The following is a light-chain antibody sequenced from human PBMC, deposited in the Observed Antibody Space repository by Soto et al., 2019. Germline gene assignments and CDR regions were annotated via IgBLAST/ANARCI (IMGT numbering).Light chain of an antibody. CDR2: DSA. J-gene: IGLJ2*01. CDR1: SSNIGDHY. V-gene: IGLV1-51*01. CDR3: GTWDSSLSFVV. Sequence: QSALTQPPSVSAAPGQKVTISCSGTSSNIGDHYVSWYQQFPGAAPKLLIYDSAKRPSGIPERFSGSKYGTSATLDITGLQTGDEADYYCGTWDSSLSFVVFGGGTKLTVL.